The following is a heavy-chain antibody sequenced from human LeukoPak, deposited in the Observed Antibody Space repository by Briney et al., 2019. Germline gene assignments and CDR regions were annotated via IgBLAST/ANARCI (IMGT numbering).Heavy chain of an antibody. CDR1: GFSFINSD. CDR3: ARYRGDWDAFDI. D-gene: IGHD3-10*01. Sequence: SDKVSRQASGFSFINSDMLWVRQARAPRPEGIGWIVVGSGNTNYAQKFQGRVTMTRDTSITTAYMELSRLRSDDTAVYYCARYRGDWDAFDIWGQGTMVTVSS. V-gene: IGHV1-58*02. J-gene: IGHJ3*02. CDR2: IVVGSGNT.